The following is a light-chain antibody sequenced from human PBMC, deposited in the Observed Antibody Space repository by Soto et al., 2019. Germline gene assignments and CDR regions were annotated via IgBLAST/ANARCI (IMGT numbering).Light chain of an antibody. J-gene: IGLJ1*01. CDR1: SSDVGSYNL. CDR2: EVS. V-gene: IGLV2-23*02. CDR3: CSYAGSSTPFV. Sequence: QSALTQPASVSGSPGQSITISCTGTSSDVGSYNLVSWYQQHPGKAPQLMIYEVSERPSGVSNRFSGSKSGNTASLTISGLQAEDEADYYCCSYAGSSTPFVFGTGTKLTVL.